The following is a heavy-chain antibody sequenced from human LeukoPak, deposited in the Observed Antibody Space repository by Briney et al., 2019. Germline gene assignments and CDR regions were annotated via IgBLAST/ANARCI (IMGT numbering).Heavy chain of an antibody. J-gene: IGHJ6*02. V-gene: IGHV1-18*01. Sequence: ASVKVSCKASGYTFTSYGISWVRQAPGQGLEWMGWISAYNGNTNYAQKLQGRVTMTTDTSTSTAYMELRSLRSDDTAVYYCARGGRVSNYYYYYGMDVWGQGTTVTVSS. CDR2: ISAYNGNT. CDR3: ARGGRVSNYYYYYGMDV. CDR1: GYTFTSYG. D-gene: IGHD4-11*01.